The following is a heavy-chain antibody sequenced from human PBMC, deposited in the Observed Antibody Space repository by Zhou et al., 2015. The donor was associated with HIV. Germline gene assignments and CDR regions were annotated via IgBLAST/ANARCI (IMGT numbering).Heavy chain of an antibody. Sequence: QVQLVQSGAEVKKPGYSMKVSCKASGGTFSNYAISWVRQAPGQGFEWMGGITPMFGTGSYAEKFQGRVTITADVSTRTVYMELNSLTSEDTAVYYCASPKYCSSTSCYGYYYMDVWGKGTTVTVSS. D-gene: IGHD2-2*01. CDR1: GGTFSNYA. V-gene: IGHV1-69*01. CDR3: ASPKYCSSTSCYGYYYMDV. CDR2: ITPMFGTG. J-gene: IGHJ6*03.